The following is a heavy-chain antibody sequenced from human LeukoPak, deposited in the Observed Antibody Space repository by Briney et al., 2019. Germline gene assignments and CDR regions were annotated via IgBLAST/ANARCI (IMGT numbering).Heavy chain of an antibody. CDR3: ARSSGYYYEPFDY. J-gene: IGHJ4*02. CDR1: GYTFTGYY. CDR2: INPNSGGT. V-gene: IGHV1-2*04. D-gene: IGHD3-22*01. Sequence: ASVKVSCKASGYTFTGYYMHWVRQAPGQGLEWMGWINPNSGGTNYAQKFQGWVTMTRDTSISTAYMELSRLRSDDTALYFCARSSGYYYEPFDYWGQGTLVTVSS.